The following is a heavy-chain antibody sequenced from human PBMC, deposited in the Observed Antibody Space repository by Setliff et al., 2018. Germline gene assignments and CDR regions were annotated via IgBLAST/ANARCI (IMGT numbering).Heavy chain of an antibody. CDR3: ARSGKFGMRFWFDQ. J-gene: IGHJ5*02. CDR1: GYTFTNYY. D-gene: IGHD1-26*01. V-gene: IGHV1-2*06. Sequence: GASVKVSCKASGYTFTNYYIHWVRQAPGQGLEWMGRINPNSGGTNYAQKFQGRVTMTRDTSITTAYMDLTSLRSDDTAVYYCARSGKFGMRFWFDQWGLGTLVTVSS. CDR2: INPNSGGT.